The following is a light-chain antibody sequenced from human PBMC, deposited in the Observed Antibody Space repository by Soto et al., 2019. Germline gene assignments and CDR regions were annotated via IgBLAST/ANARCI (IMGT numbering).Light chain of an antibody. J-gene: IGKJ5*01. CDR3: QQYHHWPPIT. CDR1: QNIYSN. CDR2: RAS. Sequence: IVMTQSPATLSVSPGEIVTLSCRASQNIYSNIAWYQQRPGQAPRLLIYRASTRATGVPARFSGSGSGTDFTLTISSLQSEDFAVYYCQQYHHWPPITFGQGTRLEIK. V-gene: IGKV3-15*01.